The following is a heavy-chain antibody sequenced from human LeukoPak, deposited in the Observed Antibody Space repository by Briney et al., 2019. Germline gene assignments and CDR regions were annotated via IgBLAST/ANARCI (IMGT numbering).Heavy chain of an antibody. J-gene: IGHJ4*02. CDR1: GFTFSSYE. CDR3: AREGTGYSGYDSFDY. CDR2: ISSSGSTI. V-gene: IGHV3-48*03. Sequence: GGSLRLSCAASGFTFSSYEMNWVRQAPGKGLEWVSYISSSGSTIYYADSVKGRFPISRDNAKNSLNLQMNSLRAEDTAVYYCAREGTGYSGYDSFDYWGQGTLVTVSS. D-gene: IGHD5-12*01.